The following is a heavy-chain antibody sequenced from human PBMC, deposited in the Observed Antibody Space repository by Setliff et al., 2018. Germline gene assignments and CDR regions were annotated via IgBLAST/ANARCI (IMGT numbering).Heavy chain of an antibody. CDR1: GYTFRSYA. CDR3: ARDLIAAAGLYYYYYYMDV. J-gene: IGHJ6*03. Sequence: ASVKVSCKASGYTFRSYAMNWVRQAPGQGLEWMGWINTNTGNPTYAQGFTGRFVFSLDTSVSTTYLQISSLKAEDTAVYYCARDLIAAAGLYYYYYYMDVWGKGTTVTVSS. V-gene: IGHV7-4-1*02. D-gene: IGHD6-13*01. CDR2: INTNTGNP.